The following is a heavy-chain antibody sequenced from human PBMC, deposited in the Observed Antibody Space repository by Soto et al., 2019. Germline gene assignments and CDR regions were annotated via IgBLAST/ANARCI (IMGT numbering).Heavy chain of an antibody. V-gene: IGHV3-30-3*01. J-gene: IGHJ4*02. CDR1: GFTFSSYA. CDR2: ISFDGRNK. Sequence: QVQLVESGGGVVQPERSLRLACAASGFTFSSYAIHWVRQAPAKGPEWVAGISFDGRNKYYSDSVKRRFTISRDNSKNTLYLQMTILRAEDTAVYYCAGYRRVGNGYNLGFDYCGQGTLVAVAA. CDR3: AGYRRVGNGYNLGFDY. D-gene: IGHD5-12*01.